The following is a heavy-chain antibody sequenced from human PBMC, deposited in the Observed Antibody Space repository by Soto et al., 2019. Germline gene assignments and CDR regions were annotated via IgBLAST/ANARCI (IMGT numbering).Heavy chain of an antibody. CDR2: IWYDGSNK. CDR1: GFPFSSYG. V-gene: IGHV3-33*01. D-gene: IGHD6-19*01. J-gene: IGHJ6*02. Sequence: GGSLRLSCAASGFPFSSYGMHLVRQAPGKGLEWVAVIWYDGSNKYYADSVKGRFTISRDNSKNTLYLQMNSLRAKDTAVYYRARASAWLQYYYGMNVWGQGTTVTVSS. CDR3: ARASAWLQYYYGMNV.